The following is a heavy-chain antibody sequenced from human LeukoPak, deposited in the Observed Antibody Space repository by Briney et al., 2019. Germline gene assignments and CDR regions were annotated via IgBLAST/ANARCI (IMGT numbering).Heavy chain of an antibody. CDR1: GYTFTGYY. CDR2: INPNSGGT. D-gene: IGHD3-10*01. J-gene: IGHJ4*02. CDR3: ARTVLLWFGELPNPPDY. Sequence: ASVKVSCKASGYTFTGYYMHWVRQAPGQGLEWMGWINPNSGGTNHAQKFQGRVTMTRDTSISTAYMELSRLRSDDTAVYYCARTVLLWFGELPNPPDYWGQGTLVTVSS. V-gene: IGHV1-2*02.